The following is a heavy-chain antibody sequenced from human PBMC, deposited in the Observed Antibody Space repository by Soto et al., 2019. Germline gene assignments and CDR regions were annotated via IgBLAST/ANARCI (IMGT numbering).Heavy chain of an antibody. J-gene: IGHJ3*02. V-gene: IGHV3-15*01. Sequence: GGSLRLSCAASGFTFSNAWMSWVRQAPGKGLEWVGRIKSKTDGGTTDYAAPVKGRFTISRDDSKNTLYLQMNSLKTEDTAVYYCTTDLWLGVPDAFDIWGQGTIVTVSS. CDR2: IKSKTDGGTT. CDR3: TTDLWLGVPDAFDI. D-gene: IGHD3-10*01. CDR1: GFTFSNAW.